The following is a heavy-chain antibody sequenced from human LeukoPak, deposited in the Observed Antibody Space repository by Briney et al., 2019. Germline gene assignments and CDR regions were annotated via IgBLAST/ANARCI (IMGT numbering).Heavy chain of an antibody. V-gene: IGHV3-23*01. CDR2: ISGSGDTT. D-gene: IGHD1-26*01. J-gene: IGHJ4*02. Sequence: GGSLRLSCAASGFTFSDYYMSWVRQAPGKGLEWVSFISGSGDTTYYADSVKGRFTISRDSSKNTLYLQMNSLRAEDTAVYYCAKSRGESRGASNYWGQGTLVTVSS. CDR1: GFTFSDYY. CDR3: AKSRGESRGASNY.